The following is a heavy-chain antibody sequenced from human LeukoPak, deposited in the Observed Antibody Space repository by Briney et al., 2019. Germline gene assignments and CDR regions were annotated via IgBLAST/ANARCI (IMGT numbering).Heavy chain of an antibody. Sequence: PGGSLRLSCAASGFTVSSNYMNWVRQAPGKGLEWVSVIYSGGSTYYADSVKGRFTISRDHSKNTLYLQMNSLRAEDTAVYYCAREGSEAADYWGQGTLVTVSS. D-gene: IGHD3-10*01. J-gene: IGHJ4*02. CDR2: IYSGGST. CDR1: GFTVSSNY. V-gene: IGHV3-53*01. CDR3: AREGSEAADY.